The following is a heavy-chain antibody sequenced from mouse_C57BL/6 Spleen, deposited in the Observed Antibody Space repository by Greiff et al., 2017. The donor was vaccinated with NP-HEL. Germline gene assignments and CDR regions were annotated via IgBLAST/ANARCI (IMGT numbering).Heavy chain of an antibody. CDR3: ARRGQLSPYAMDY. V-gene: IGHV1-69*01. J-gene: IGHJ4*01. CDR2: IDPSDSYT. D-gene: IGHD3-2*02. Sequence: VQLQQPGAELVMPGASVKLSCKASGYTFTSYWMHWVKQRPGQGLEWIGEIDPSDSYTNYNQKFKGKSTLTVDKSSSTAYMQLSSLTSEDSAVYYCARRGQLSPYAMDYWGQGTSVTVSS. CDR1: GYTFTSYW.